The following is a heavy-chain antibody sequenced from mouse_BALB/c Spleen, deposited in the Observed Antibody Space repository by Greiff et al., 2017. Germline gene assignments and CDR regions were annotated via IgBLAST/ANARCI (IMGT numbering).Heavy chain of an antibody. D-gene: IGHD1-1*01. CDR1: GFAFSSYD. Sequence: EVMLVESGGGLVKPGGSLKLSCAASGFAFSSYDMSWVRQTPEKRLEWVAYISSGGGSTYYPDTVKGRFTISRDNAKNTLYLQMSSLKSEDTAMYYCARHGYGSSPFDYWGQGTTLTVSS. CDR2: ISSGGGST. J-gene: IGHJ2*01. CDR3: ARHGYGSSPFDY. V-gene: IGHV5-12-1*01.